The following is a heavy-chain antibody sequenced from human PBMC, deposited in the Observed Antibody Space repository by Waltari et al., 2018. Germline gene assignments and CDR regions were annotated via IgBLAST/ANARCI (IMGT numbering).Heavy chain of an antibody. J-gene: IGHJ4*02. D-gene: IGHD1-26*01. CDR3: ARGRSRELPHFDY. Sequence: EVQLVESGGGLVQPGGSLRLSCAASGFTFSSYEMNWVRQAPGKGLEWVSYISSSGSTIYYADSVKGRFTISRDNAKNSLYLQMNSLRAEDTAVYYCARGRSRELPHFDYWGQGTLVTVSS. CDR2: ISSSGSTI. CDR1: GFTFSSYE. V-gene: IGHV3-48*03.